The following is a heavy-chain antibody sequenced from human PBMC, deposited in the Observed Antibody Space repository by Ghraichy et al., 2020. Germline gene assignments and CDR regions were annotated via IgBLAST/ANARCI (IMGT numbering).Heavy chain of an antibody. CDR2: MNPNSGNT. V-gene: IGHV1-8*01. CDR1: GYTFTSYD. Sequence: VKVSCKASGYTFTSYDINWVRQATGQGLEWMGWMNPNSGNTGYAQKFQGRVTMTRNTSISTAYMELSSLRSGDTAVYYCARGRLVGATTGVGYWGQGTLVTVSS. CDR3: ARGRLVGATTGVGY. D-gene: IGHD1-26*01. J-gene: IGHJ4*02.